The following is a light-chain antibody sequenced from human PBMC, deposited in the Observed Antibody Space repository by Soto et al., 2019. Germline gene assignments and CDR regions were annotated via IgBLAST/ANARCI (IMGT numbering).Light chain of an antibody. Sequence: QSVLTQPASVSGSPGQSITISCTGTSSDVGGYNYVSWYQQHPGKAPKLMIYDVSNRPSGVSNRFSGSKSGNTASLTISGLQAEDEADYYRSSYTSSSTSVVFGTGTKVTVL. V-gene: IGLV2-14*01. CDR3: SSYTSSSTSVV. CDR1: SSDVGGYNY. J-gene: IGLJ1*01. CDR2: DVS.